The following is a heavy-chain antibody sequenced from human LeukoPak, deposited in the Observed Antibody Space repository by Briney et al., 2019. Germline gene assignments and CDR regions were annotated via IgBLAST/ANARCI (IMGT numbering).Heavy chain of an antibody. CDR3: SRDGDAFDI. CDR1: GGSISSYY. CDR2: IYTSGGS. V-gene: IGHV4-4*07. Sequence: SETLSLTLTVSGGSISSYYWSWIRQPAGKGLEWIGRIYTSGGSNYNPSLTSRVTMSEDTSKNQFSLKLSAVTAADTAVYYCSRDGDAFDIWGQGTMVTVSS. J-gene: IGHJ3*02.